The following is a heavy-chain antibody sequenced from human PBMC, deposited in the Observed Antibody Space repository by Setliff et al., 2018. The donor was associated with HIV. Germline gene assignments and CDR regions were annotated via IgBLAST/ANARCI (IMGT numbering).Heavy chain of an antibody. J-gene: IGHJ3*02. Sequence: ASVKVSCKASGYTFTNYYIHWVRQAPGQGLEWMGLINPSGGKTSYAKKFQGRLTMTRDTSRSTVYVELSSLRSEDTAMYYCARCYYDSSGPTDAFDIWGQGIVVTVSS. CDR1: GYTFTNYY. D-gene: IGHD3-22*01. CDR3: ARCYYDSSGPTDAFDI. CDR2: INPSGGKT. V-gene: IGHV1-46*01.